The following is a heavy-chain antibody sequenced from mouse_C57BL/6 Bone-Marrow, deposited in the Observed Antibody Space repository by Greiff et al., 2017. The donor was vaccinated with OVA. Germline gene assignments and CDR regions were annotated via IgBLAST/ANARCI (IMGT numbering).Heavy chain of an antibody. Sequence: EVQGVESGGDLVKPGGSLKLSCAASGFTFSSYGMSWVRQTPDKRLEWVATISSGGSYTYYPDSVKGRFTISRDNAKNTLYLQMSSLKSEDTSMYDCARQTFITTVESYAMDYWGQGTSVTVSS. CDR2: ISSGGSYT. V-gene: IGHV5-6*01. D-gene: IGHD1-1*01. CDR3: ARQTFITTVESYAMDY. CDR1: GFTFSSYG. J-gene: IGHJ4*01.